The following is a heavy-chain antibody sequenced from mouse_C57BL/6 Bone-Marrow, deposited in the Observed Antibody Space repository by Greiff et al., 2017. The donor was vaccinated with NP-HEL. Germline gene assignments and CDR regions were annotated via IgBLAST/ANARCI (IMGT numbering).Heavy chain of an antibody. CDR2: LYYSGTI. CDR3: ARDGDGKMDY. J-gene: IGHJ4*01. V-gene: IGHV3-5*01. Sequence: EVQVVESGPGLVKPSQTVFLTCTVTGISITTGNYRWSWIRQFPGNKLEWIGYLYYSGTITYNPSLTSRTTITRDTPKNQFFLEMNSLTAEDTATYYCARDGDGKMDYWGQGTSVTVSS. CDR1: GISITTGNYR. D-gene: IGHD3-3*01.